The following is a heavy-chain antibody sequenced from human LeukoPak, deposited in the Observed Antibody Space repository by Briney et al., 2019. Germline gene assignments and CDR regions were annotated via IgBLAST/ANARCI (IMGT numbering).Heavy chain of an antibody. V-gene: IGHV3-7*03. CDR1: AFSFSDYW. J-gene: IGHJ4*02. D-gene: IGHD2/OR15-2a*01. CDR3: APGGDSTSGQ. CDR2: IKQDGSEE. Sequence: PGGSLRLSCAASAFSFSDYWMSWVRQAPGKGLEWVANIKQDGSEEYYVDSVKGRFTISRDNARNSLYLQMTSLRVEDTAVYHCAPGGDSTSGQWGQGTLVTVSS.